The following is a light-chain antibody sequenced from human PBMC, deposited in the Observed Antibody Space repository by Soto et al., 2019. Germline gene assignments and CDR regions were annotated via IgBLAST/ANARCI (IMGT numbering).Light chain of an antibody. J-gene: IGKJ2*01. Sequence: EIVLTQSPGTLSLSLGEKATLSCRASQSVYSSYLAWYQHKPGQAPRLLIYGVSTRATGIPDRFSGSGSGTDFTLSISRLEPEDFAVYYCQQYGISPYTFGQGAKLEIK. CDR3: QQYGISPYT. CDR1: QSVYSSY. V-gene: IGKV3-20*01. CDR2: GVS.